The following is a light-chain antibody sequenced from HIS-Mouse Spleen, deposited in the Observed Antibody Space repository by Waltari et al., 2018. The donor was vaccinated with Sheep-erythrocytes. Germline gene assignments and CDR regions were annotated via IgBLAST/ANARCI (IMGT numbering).Light chain of an antibody. V-gene: IGLV3-19*01. CDR3: NSRDSSGNHWV. CDR2: GKN. J-gene: IGLJ3*02. CDR1: SLSRLY. Sequence: SSELTQDPAVSVALGQTVRITCQGDSLSRLYASWYQQKPGQAPVLVIYGKNNRPSGIPDRFSGSSSGNTASLTITGAQAEDEADYYCNSRDSSGNHWVFGGGTKLTVL.